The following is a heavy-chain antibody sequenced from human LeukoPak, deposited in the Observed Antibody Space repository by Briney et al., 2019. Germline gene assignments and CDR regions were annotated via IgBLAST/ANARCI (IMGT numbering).Heavy chain of an antibody. CDR3: ARVFDDYGDY. V-gene: IGHV3-7*01. CDR1: RFTFDSYD. J-gene: IGHJ4*02. Sequence: GGSLRLSCAASRFTFDSYDMTWVRQAPGKGLEWVANIKQDGSEKYYVDSVKGRFTISRDSAKNSLYLQMNSLRAEDTAVYYCARVFDDYGDYWGQGTLVTVSS. CDR2: IKQDGSEK. D-gene: IGHD3-3*01.